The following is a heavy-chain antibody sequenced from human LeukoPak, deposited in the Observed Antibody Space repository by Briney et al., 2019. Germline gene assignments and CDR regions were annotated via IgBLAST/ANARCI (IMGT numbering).Heavy chain of an antibody. D-gene: IGHD1-7*01. J-gene: IGHJ4*02. CDR3: GKLRSGTLEFDS. V-gene: IGHV4-38-2*01. Sequence: SETLSLTCAVSGYSISSGYYWGWIRQPPGKGLEWIGSIYHSGSTYYNPSLKSRVTISVDTSKNQFSLKLSSVTAADTAVYFCGKLRSGTLEFDSWGRGTLVTVSS. CDR2: IYHSGST. CDR1: GYSISSGYY.